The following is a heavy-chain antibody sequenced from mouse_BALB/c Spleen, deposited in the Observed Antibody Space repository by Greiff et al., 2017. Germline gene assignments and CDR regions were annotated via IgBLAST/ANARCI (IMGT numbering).Heavy chain of an antibody. Sequence: VKLVESGPGLVQPSQSLSITCTVSGFSLTSYGVHWVRQSPGKGLEWLGVIWSGGSTDYNAAFISRLSISKDNSKSQVFFKMNSLQANDTAIYYCARNYYGDDGPSLYAMDYGGQGTSVTVSS. CDR2: IWSGGST. D-gene: IGHD2-2*01. CDR1: GFSLTSYG. J-gene: IGHJ4*01. CDR3: ARNYYGDDGPSLYAMDY. V-gene: IGHV2-2*02.